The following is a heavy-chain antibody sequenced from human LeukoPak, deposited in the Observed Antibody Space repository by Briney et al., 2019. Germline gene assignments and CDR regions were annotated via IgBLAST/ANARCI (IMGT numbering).Heavy chain of an antibody. CDR1: GFTFSSYA. CDR3: AKGSYYDSSGSFYFDY. D-gene: IGHD3-22*01. V-gene: IGHV3-23*01. J-gene: IGHJ4*02. CDR2: VSASAGSS. Sequence: GGSLRLSCAVSGFTFSSYAMNWVRQAPGKGLEWVSSVSASAGSSNYADSVKGRFTISRDNSKNTLYVQVNSLGTEDTAAYYCAKGSYYDSSGSFYFDYWGQGTLVTVSS.